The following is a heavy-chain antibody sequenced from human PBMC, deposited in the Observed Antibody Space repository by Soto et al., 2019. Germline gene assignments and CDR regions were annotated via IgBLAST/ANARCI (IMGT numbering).Heavy chain of an antibody. Sequence: PGESLKISCKGSGYSFTSYWISWVRQMPGKGLEWMGRIDPSDSYTNYSPSFQGHVTISADKSISTAYLQWSSLKASDTAMYYCARQGRITMVPGTPGMDVWGQGTTDIVSS. CDR1: GYSFTSYW. CDR2: IDPSDSYT. J-gene: IGHJ6*02. CDR3: ARQGRITMVPGTPGMDV. V-gene: IGHV5-10-1*01. D-gene: IGHD3-10*01.